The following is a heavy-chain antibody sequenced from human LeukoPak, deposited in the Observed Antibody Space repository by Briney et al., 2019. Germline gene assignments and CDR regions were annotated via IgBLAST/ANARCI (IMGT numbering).Heavy chain of an antibody. CDR1: GGSIYSGAYY. CDR2: IYYSGST. J-gene: IGHJ4*02. V-gene: IGHV4-31*03. Sequence: SETLSLTCTVSGGSIYSGAYYWSRIRQHPGKGLEWIGYIYYSGSTYYNPSLKSRVTISVDTSKNQFSLKLSSVTAADTAVYYCARTLGSGYHLYYFDYWGQGTLVTVSS. D-gene: IGHD3-22*01. CDR3: ARTLGSGYHLYYFDY.